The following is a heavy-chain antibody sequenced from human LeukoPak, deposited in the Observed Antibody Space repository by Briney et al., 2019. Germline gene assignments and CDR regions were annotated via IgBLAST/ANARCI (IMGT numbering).Heavy chain of an antibody. D-gene: IGHD4-23*01. V-gene: IGHV5-51*01. CDR2: IYPGDSDT. CDR1: GYSLTSYW. CDR3: AAAYDYGGNGWFDP. J-gene: IGHJ5*02. Sequence: GESLQISCKGSGYSLTSYWIGWVRQLPGKGLEWMGIIYPGDSDTRYSPSFQGQVTISADKSISTAYLQWSSLKASDTAMYYCAAAYDYGGNGWFDPWGQGTLVTVSS.